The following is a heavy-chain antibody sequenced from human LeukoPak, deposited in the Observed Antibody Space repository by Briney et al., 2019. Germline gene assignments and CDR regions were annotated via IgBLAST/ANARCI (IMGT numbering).Heavy chain of an antibody. Sequence: GGSLRLSCAASGFTFSNYGMHWVRQAPGKGLEWVAVISYEGSTKFYTDSVRGRSTISRDNSKNVVYLQMNSLRVEDTAVYYCAKKGETLTAYSHFYYWGQGTLVTVSS. CDR2: ISYEGSTK. D-gene: IGHD3-9*01. CDR1: GFTFSNYG. CDR3: AKKGETLTAYSHFYY. J-gene: IGHJ4*02. V-gene: IGHV3-30*18.